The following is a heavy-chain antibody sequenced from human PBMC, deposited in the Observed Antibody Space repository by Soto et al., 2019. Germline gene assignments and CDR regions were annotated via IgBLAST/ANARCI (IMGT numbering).Heavy chain of an antibody. CDR3: ARVRQGCSSTSCYFDP. Sequence: SETLSLTCAVSGGSISSSNWWNWVRQPPGKGLEWIGEIHHSGSTNYNPSLESRVTISVDKSKNQFSLKLNSVTAADTAVYYCARVRQGCSSTSCYFDPWGQGTLVTVSS. D-gene: IGHD2-2*01. CDR1: GGSISSSNW. J-gene: IGHJ5*02. V-gene: IGHV4-4*02. CDR2: IHHSGST.